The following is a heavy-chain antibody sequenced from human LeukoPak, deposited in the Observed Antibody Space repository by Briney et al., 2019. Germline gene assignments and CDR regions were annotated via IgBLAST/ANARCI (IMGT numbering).Heavy chain of an antibody. J-gene: IGHJ6*03. CDR1: GYTFTGYY. D-gene: IGHD6-19*01. Sequence: ASVKVSCKASGYTFTGYYMHWVRQAPGQGREWMGWINPNSGGTNYAQKFQGRVTMTRDTSISTAYMELSRLRSDDTAVYYCARGVIAVAGTYYYYMDVWGKGTTVTISS. V-gene: IGHV1-2*02. CDR2: INPNSGGT. CDR3: ARGVIAVAGTYYYYMDV.